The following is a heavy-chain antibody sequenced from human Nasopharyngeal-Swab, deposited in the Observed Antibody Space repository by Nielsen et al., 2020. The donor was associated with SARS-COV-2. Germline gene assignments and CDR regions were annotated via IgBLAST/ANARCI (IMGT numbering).Heavy chain of an antibody. CDR3: VRDTPAMFAY. CDR2: ISSTGDYI. V-gene: IGHV3-21*01. CDR1: GFSFNMYT. J-gene: IGHJ4*02. Sequence: GGSLRLSCAASGFSFNMYTLNWVRQAPGKGLEWVSAISSTGDYIYYAASVKGRFTVSRDNAKNSLYLQMNNLRAEDTAVYYCVRDTPAMFAYWGQGMLVSVSS.